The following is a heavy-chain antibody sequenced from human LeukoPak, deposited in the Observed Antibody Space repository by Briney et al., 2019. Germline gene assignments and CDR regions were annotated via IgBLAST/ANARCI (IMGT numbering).Heavy chain of an antibody. Sequence: SVKVSCKASGGTFSSYAISWVRQAPGQGLEWMGGIIPIFGTANYAQKFQGRVTITTDESTSTAYMELSSLRSEDTAVYYCARDLVTVTKGFDIWGQGTMVSVSS. CDR1: GGTFSSYA. J-gene: IGHJ3*02. CDR3: ARDLVTVTKGFDI. D-gene: IGHD4-17*01. CDR2: IIPIFGTA. V-gene: IGHV1-69*05.